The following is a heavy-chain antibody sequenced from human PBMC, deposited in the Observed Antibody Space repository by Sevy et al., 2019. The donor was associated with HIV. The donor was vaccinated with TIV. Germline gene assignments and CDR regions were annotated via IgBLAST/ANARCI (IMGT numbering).Heavy chain of an antibody. CDR2: IYPGDSDT. V-gene: IGHV5-51*01. J-gene: IGHJ4*02. D-gene: IGHD6-6*01. CDR3: AGHGSIGAPNDY. Sequence: GESLKISCKGSKYSFTNFWIGWVRQMPGKGLEWMGIIYPGDSDTRYSPSFQGQVTISADKSLSTAYLQGGSLKASDTAMYYWAGHGSIGAPNDYWGQGTLVTVSS. CDR1: KYSFTNFW.